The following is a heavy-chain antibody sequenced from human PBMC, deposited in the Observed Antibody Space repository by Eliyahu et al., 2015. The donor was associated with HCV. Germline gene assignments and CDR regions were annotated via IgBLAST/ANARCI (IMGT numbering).Heavy chain of an antibody. V-gene: IGHV4-39*01. D-gene: IGHD3-22*01. Sequence: QVQLQESGPGLVKPSETLSLTCXVSNGSIXSSSCYWGWVRQSPGKGLGWIGSIFYSGGTYYNPSLKSRVTISVDTSENQFSLKLSSVTAADTAVYHCAFLLRYDTTGYYYSFAYWGQGALVTVSS. J-gene: IGHJ4*02. CDR2: IFYSGGT. CDR3: AFLLRYDTTGYYYSFAY. CDR1: NGSIXSSSCY.